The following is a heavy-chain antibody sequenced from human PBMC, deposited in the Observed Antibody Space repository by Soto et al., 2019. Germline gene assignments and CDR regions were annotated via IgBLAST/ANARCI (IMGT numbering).Heavy chain of an antibody. D-gene: IGHD2-15*01. J-gene: IGHJ6*03. CDR1: GFTVSSKY. Sequence: EVQLVESGGGLVQPGGSLRLSCAASGFTVSSKYMSWVRQAPGRGLECVSLIYSGGSTSYADSVKGRFTISRDNSKNTLYLQMTSLRDEDTAVYYCARDGLHCSGGRCYGVPMDVWGKGTPVTVSS. V-gene: IGHV3-66*01. CDR2: IYSGGST. CDR3: ARDGLHCSGGRCYGVPMDV.